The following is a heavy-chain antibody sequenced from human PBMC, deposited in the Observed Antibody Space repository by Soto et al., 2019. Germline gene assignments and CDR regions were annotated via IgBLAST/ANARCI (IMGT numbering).Heavy chain of an antibody. Sequence: QVQLVESGGDAVPPGRSLRLSCAASGFTFSRYDIHWVRQAPGKGLEWVALISYDGSNQYFGDSVKGRFTISRDNSKDTVSLRMNSLRVEDTAVYYCVRDFDNRRGGDAFDIWGRGTMVTVSS. CDR1: GFTFSRYD. D-gene: IGHD3-9*01. CDR3: VRDFDNRRGGDAFDI. J-gene: IGHJ3*02. V-gene: IGHV3-30*03. CDR2: ISYDGSNQ.